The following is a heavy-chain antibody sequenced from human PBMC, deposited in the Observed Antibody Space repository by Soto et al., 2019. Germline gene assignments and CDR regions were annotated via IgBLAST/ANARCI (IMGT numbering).Heavy chain of an antibody. CDR1: GFTFSTYW. CDR3: ARDRWGGGRDMDV. V-gene: IGHV3-74*01. CDR2: INSDGSST. J-gene: IGHJ6*02. D-gene: IGHD3-10*01. Sequence: EVQLVESGGGLVQPGGSLRLSCAASGFTFSTYWIHWVRQAPGKGLVWVSRINSDGSSTNYADSVKGRFTISRDNAKNTLFLQMNSLRAEDTAVYYCARDRWGGGRDMDVLGQGTTVTVSS.